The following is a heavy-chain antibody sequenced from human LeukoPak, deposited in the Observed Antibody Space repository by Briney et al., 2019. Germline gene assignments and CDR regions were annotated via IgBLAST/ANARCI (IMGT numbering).Heavy chain of an antibody. V-gene: IGHV4-59*01. D-gene: IGHD5-24*01. CDR2: IYYSGST. CDR3: ARESRDVETEGFDY. CDR1: GGSLSGYY. Sequence: AETLSLTCTVSGGSLSGYYWSWIRQPPGKGLEWIGYIYYSGSTNYKPSLKSRVTISVDTSKNQCSLKLNSVTAADTAVYYCARESRDVETEGFDYWGQGTLVTASS. J-gene: IGHJ4*02.